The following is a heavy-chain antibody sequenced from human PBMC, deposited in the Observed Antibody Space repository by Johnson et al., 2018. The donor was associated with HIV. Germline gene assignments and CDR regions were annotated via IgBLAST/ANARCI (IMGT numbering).Heavy chain of an antibody. Sequence: EVQLVESGGGLVQPGGSLRLSCAASGFTFSSYDMHWVRQATGKGLEWVSAIGTAGDTYYPGSVKGRFTISRENAKNSLYLQMNSLRAGDTVVYYCARGLAYCGGDCSPDAFDIWGQGIMVTVSS. CDR3: ARGLAYCGGDCSPDAFDI. CDR2: IGTAGDT. CDR1: GFTFSSYD. D-gene: IGHD2-21*02. J-gene: IGHJ3*02. V-gene: IGHV3-13*01.